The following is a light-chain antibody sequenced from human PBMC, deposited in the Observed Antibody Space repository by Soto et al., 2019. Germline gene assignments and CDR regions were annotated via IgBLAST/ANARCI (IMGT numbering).Light chain of an antibody. CDR1: QGIGKY. CDR2: AAS. CDR3: QNYNSAPWT. V-gene: IGKV1-27*01. Sequence: DIQMTQSPSSLSASVGDRVTITCRASQGIGKYLAWYQQKPGKGPKLLIYAASTLQSGAPSRFSGSGSGTEFALPISSLQPEDVATYYCQNYNSAPWTFGQGTKVEIK. J-gene: IGKJ1*01.